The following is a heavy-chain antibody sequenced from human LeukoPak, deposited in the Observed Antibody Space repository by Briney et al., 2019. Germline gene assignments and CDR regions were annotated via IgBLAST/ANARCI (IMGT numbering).Heavy chain of an antibody. J-gene: IGHJ4*02. CDR1: GFTFSSYS. D-gene: IGHD3-16*02. CDR2: ISYDGSNK. Sequence: SGGSLRLSCAASGFTFSSYSMQWVRQTPGKGLEWVAVISYDGSNKYYADSVKGRFTISRDNSKNTPYLQMNGLRPEDTAVYYCAKLEEMSLYDYVWGSYREAQSDYWGQGTLVTVSS. CDR3: AKLEEMSLYDYVWGSYREAQSDY. V-gene: IGHV3-30-3*02.